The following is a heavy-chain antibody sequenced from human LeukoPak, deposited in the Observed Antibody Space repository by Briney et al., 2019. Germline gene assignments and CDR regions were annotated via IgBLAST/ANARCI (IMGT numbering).Heavy chain of an antibody. J-gene: IGHJ5*02. CDR3: AREDCSSTSCYVGWFDP. CDR2: INPNSGGT. D-gene: IGHD2-2*01. CDR1: GYTFTGYY. V-gene: IGHV1-2*02. Sequence: GASVKVSCTASGYTFTGYYMHWVRQAPGQGLEWMGWINPNSGGTNYAQKFQGRVTMTRDTSISTAYMELSRLRSDDTAVYYCAREDCSSTSCYVGWFDPWGQGTLVTVSS.